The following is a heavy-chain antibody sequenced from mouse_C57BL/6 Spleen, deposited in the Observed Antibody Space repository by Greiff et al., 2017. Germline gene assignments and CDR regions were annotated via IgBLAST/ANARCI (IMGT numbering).Heavy chain of an antibody. CDR1: GYTFTDYN. V-gene: IGHV1-22*01. CDR3: ARGLAYDYQFAY. CDR2: INPNNGGT. J-gene: IGHJ3*01. Sequence: VQLQQSGPELVKPGASVKMSCKASGYTFTDYNMHWVKQSHGKSLEWIGYINPNNGGTSYNQKFKGKATLTVNKSSSTAYMGLLSLTSEDSAVYYCARGLAYDYQFAYWGQGTMVTVSA. D-gene: IGHD2-4*01.